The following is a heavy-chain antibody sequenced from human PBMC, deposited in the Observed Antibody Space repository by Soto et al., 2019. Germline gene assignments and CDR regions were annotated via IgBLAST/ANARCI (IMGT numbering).Heavy chain of an antibody. D-gene: IGHD3-3*01. J-gene: IGHJ6*03. V-gene: IGHV1-69*02. CDR3: ASLYVFWSGYYTQEPYYMDV. CDR1: GGTFSSYT. Sequence: SVKVSCKASGGTFSSYTISWVRQAPGQGLEWMGRIIPILGIANYAQKFQGRVTITADKSTSTAYMELSSLRSVDTAVYYFASLYVFWSGYYTQEPYYMDVWGKGTTVTVSS. CDR2: IIPILGIA.